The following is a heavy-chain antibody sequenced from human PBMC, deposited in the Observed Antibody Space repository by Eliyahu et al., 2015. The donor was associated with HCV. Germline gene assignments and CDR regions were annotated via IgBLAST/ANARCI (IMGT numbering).Heavy chain of an antibody. CDR3: ARVGRRWLQFYIDY. V-gene: IGHV4-59*01. CDR1: XGXTSSYY. D-gene: IGHD5-24*01. J-gene: IGHJ4*02. Sequence: QVQLQESGPGLVKPSETLSLTCTXXXGXTSSYYWSWIRQPPGKGLEWIGYIYYSGSTNYNPPLKSRVTISVDTSKNQFSLKLSSVTAADTAVYYCARVGRRWLQFYIDYWGQGTLVTVSS. CDR2: IYYSGST.